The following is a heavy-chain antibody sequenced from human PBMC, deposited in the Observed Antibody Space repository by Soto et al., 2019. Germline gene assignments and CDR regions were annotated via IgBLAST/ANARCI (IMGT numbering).Heavy chain of an antibody. D-gene: IGHD3-10*01. CDR2: IVPVLGVP. CDR1: GGAFSTYP. V-gene: IGHV1-69*04. CDR3: GRDRYAYGSGSTIDN. Sequence: QVQLVQSGAEVMKPGSSVKVSCMPSGGAFSTYPLSWVRQAPGQGLEWMGRIVPVLGVPNYGQRFQGRVTMTADKDTNTAYLELSSPRFEDTAVYYCGRDRYAYGSGSTIDNWGQGTLVTVSS. J-gene: IGHJ4*02.